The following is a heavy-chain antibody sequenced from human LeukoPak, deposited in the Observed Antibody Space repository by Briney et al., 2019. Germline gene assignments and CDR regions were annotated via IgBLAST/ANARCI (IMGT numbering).Heavy chain of an antibody. J-gene: IGHJ6*03. CDR1: GGSITTYS. V-gene: IGHV4-4*07. CDR2: FYSSGRT. CDR3: ARGRISLGVYYYYMDV. Sequence: SETLSLTCTVSGGSITTYSWSWIRQPAGRGLEWIGRFYSSGRTDYNPSLQSRVTISVDTSKNQFSLKLSSVTAADTAVYYCARGRISLGVYYYYMDVWGKGTTVTVSS.